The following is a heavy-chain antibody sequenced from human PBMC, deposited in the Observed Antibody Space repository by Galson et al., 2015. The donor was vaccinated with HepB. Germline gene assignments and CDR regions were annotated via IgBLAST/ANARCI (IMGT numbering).Heavy chain of an antibody. CDR3: AGRYSSSFGRIDY. D-gene: IGHD6-13*01. V-gene: IGHV3-66*01. CDR2: IYSGGST. Sequence: LRLSCAASGFPVSSNYMSWVRQAPGKGLEWVSVIYSGGSTYYADSVKGRFTISRDNSKNTLYLQMNSLRAEDTAVYYCAGRYSSSFGRIDYWGQGTLVTVSS. CDR1: GFPVSSNY. J-gene: IGHJ4*02.